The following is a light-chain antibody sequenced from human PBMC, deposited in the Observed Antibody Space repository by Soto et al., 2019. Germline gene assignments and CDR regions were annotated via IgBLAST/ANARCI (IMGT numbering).Light chain of an antibody. CDR2: WAT. CDR1: QTVFTGSSNKNY. J-gene: IGKJ4*01. Sequence: IVMTQSPASLTVSLGERATINCKSSQTVFTGSSNKNYLAWYQHKPGQAPKLLMYWATARESGVPERFRGSGFGTDFTLTIPSVQAEDVAVYYCHQYFTLPSFGGGTKVEI. V-gene: IGKV4-1*01. CDR3: HQYFTLPS.